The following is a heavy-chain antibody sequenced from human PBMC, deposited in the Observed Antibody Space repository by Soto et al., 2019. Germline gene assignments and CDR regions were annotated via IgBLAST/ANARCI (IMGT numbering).Heavy chain of an antibody. J-gene: IGHJ6*02. V-gene: IGHV5-10-1*01. CDR2: IDPSDSYT. Sequence: PGESPKISCKRSGYSFTSYWISWVPQMPGKGLEWMGRIDPSDSYTNYSPPFQGHVTISADKPISTAYLQWSSLKASDTAMYYCARFYTRYGMDVWGQGTTVTVSS. CDR1: GYSFTSYW. CDR3: ARFYTRYGMDV. D-gene: IGHD4-4*01.